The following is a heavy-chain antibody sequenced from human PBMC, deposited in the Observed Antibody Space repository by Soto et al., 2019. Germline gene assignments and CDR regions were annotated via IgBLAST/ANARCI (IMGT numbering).Heavy chain of an antibody. V-gene: IGHV3-21*01. CDR3: ARYSSSAGPYYYGMDV. J-gene: IGHJ6*02. D-gene: IGHD6-6*01. CDR2: ISSSSSYI. Sequence: GGSLRLSCAASGFTFSSYSMNWVRQAPGKGLEWVSSISSSSSYIYYADSVKGRFTISRDNAKNSLYLQMNSLRAEDTAVYYCARYSSSAGPYYYGMDVWGQGTTVTVSS. CDR1: GFTFSSYS.